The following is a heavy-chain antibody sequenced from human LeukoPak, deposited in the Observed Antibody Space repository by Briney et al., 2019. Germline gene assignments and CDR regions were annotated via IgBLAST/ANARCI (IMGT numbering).Heavy chain of an antibody. CDR3: ARHGYFSLDF. J-gene: IGHJ4*02. CDR2: IKKDGSEK. Sequence: GGSLRLSCAASGFTFSSYWMSWVRQAPGKGLEWVANIKKDGSEKYYVDSVKGRFTVSRDNAKNSLYLQLNSLRVEDTAVYYCARHGYFSLDFWGQGTLVTVSS. V-gene: IGHV3-7*01. CDR1: GFTFSSYW. D-gene: IGHD3-22*01.